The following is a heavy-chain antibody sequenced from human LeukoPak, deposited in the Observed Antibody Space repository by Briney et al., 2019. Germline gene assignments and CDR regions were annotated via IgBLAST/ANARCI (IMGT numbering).Heavy chain of an antibody. V-gene: IGHV3-23*01. CDR2: ISESGRYT. CDR1: GFSFSSHA. J-gene: IGHJ4*02. D-gene: IGHD6-13*01. Sequence: GGSLRLSCAASGFSFSSHALSWVRQAPGKGPEWVSAISESGRYTYYADSVKGRFTISRDNSKTTLYLQMNSLRAEDTALYYCARAGSASWYDYWGQGTLVTVSS. CDR3: ARAGSASWYDY.